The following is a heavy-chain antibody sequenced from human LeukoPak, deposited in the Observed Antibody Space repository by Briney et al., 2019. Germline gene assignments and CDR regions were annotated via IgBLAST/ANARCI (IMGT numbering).Heavy chain of an antibody. CDR1: GGSFSGYY. CDR3: ARGAAAGTGVLCFDY. V-gene: IGHV4-34*01. Sequence: SETLSLTCAVYGGSFSGYYWSWIRQPPGKGLEWIGEINHSGSTNYNPSLKSRVTISVDTSKNQFSLKLSSVTAADTAVYYCARGAAAGTGVLCFDYWGRGTLVTVSS. J-gene: IGHJ4*02. D-gene: IGHD6-13*01. CDR2: INHSGST.